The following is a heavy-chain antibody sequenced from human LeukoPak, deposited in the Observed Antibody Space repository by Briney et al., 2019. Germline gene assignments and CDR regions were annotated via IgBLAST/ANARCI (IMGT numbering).Heavy chain of an antibody. V-gene: IGHV3-23*03. J-gene: IGHJ4*02. Sequence: GGSLSLSCAASGFTFSSYAMSWVRQAPGKGLEWISLIYSGGSTYYADSVMGRFTISRDSSKTTLFLQMNSLRAEDTAVYYCATGGRSGVALEQWGQGTLVTVSS. CDR3: ATGGRSGVALEQ. CDR2: IYSGGST. CDR1: GFTFSSYA. D-gene: IGHD3-3*01.